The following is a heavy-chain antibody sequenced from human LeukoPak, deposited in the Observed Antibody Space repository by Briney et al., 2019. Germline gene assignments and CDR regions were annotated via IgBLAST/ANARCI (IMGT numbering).Heavy chain of an antibody. J-gene: IGHJ1*01. Sequence: PGGSLRLSCEASGFTFSRYWMHCVRKAPGEGRVWVSRIKSDGKTNYADSVKGRLTISRDNAKNTVSLQMDSLRAEDTGVYYCARAPSEVGGYYPEYFRHWGQGTLVTVSS. CDR2: IKSDGKT. CDR3: ARAPSEVGGYYPEYFRH. V-gene: IGHV3-74*01. D-gene: IGHD3-22*01. CDR1: GFTFSRYW.